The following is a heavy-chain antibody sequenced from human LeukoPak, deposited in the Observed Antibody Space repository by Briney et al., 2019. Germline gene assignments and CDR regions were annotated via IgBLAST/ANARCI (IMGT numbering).Heavy chain of an antibody. Sequence: GGTLRLSCAASGFTFSNYGLSWVRQAPGKGLEWVSGITGSGGSTYYADSVKGRFTISRDNSKNTLYLQMNSLRAEDTAIYYCAREGVVVTAMGAFDIWGQGTMVTVSS. CDR2: ITGSGGST. J-gene: IGHJ3*02. D-gene: IGHD2-21*02. CDR1: GFTFSNYG. CDR3: AREGVVVTAMGAFDI. V-gene: IGHV3-23*01.